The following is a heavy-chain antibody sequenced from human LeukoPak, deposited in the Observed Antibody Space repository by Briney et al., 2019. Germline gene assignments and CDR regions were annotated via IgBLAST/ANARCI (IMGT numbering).Heavy chain of an antibody. D-gene: IGHD2-2*01. J-gene: IGHJ6*03. CDR2: ISGSGGST. Sequence: GGSLRLSCAASGFTFSSYAMSWVRQAPGKGLEWVSAISGSGGSTYYADSVKGRFTISRDNSKNTLYLQMNSLRAEDTAVYYCAKCARRRYCSSTSCSKYYMDVWGKGTTVTVSS. CDR1: GFTFSSYA. V-gene: IGHV3-23*01. CDR3: AKCARRRYCSSTSCSKYYMDV.